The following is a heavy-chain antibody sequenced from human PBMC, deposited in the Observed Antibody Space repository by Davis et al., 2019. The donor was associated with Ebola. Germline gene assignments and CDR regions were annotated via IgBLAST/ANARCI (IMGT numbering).Heavy chain of an antibody. Sequence: ASVKVSCKASGYTFTSYGISWVRQAPGQGLEWMGWISAYNGNTNYAQKLQGRVTITADESTRTAYMELNGLRSEDTAVYFCAHLGPQRYCSGGGCHGYLDYWGQGTLVTVSS. J-gene: IGHJ4*02. D-gene: IGHD2-15*01. CDR3: AHLGPQRYCSGGGCHGYLDY. CDR2: ISAYNGNT. V-gene: IGHV1-18*04. CDR1: GYTFTSYG.